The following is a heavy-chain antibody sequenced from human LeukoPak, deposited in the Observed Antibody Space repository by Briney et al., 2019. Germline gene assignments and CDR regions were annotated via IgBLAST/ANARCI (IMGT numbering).Heavy chain of an antibody. D-gene: IGHD5-12*01. CDR1: GGTFSSYA. J-gene: IGHJ6*02. Sequence: GASVKVSCKASGGTFSSYAISWVRQAPGQGLEWMGGIIPIFGTANYAQKLQGRVTMTTDTSTSTAYMELRSLRSDDTAVYYCASSILVATTTYYYYGMDVWGQGTTVTVSS. CDR2: IIPIFGTA. V-gene: IGHV1-69*05. CDR3: ASSILVATTTYYYYGMDV.